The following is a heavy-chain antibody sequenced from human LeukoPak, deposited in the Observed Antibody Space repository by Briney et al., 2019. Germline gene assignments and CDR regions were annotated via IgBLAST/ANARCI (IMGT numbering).Heavy chain of an antibody. V-gene: IGHV1-18*01. D-gene: IGHD2-15*01. Sequence: ASVKVSCKASGYTFTSYGISWVRQGPAQGLEWMGWISAYNGNTNYAQKLQGRVTMTTDTSTSTAYMELRSLRSDDTAVYYCARDWRHCSGGSCYSAAPYYFDYWGQGTLVTVSS. J-gene: IGHJ4*02. CDR2: ISAYNGNT. CDR1: GYTFTSYG. CDR3: ARDWRHCSGGSCYSAAPYYFDY.